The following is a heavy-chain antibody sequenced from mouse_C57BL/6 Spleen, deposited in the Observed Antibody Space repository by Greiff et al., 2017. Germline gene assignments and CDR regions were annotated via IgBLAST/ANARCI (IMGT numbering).Heavy chain of an antibody. Sequence: EVMLVESGEGLVKPGGSLKLSCAASGFTFSSYAMSWVRQTPEKRLEWVAYISSGGDYIYYADTVKGRFTISRDNARNTLYLQMSSLKSEDTAMYYCTRAGVYDYALDYWGQGTTLTVSS. CDR1: GFTFSSYA. J-gene: IGHJ2*01. D-gene: IGHD2-4*01. V-gene: IGHV5-9-1*02. CDR2: ISSGGDYI. CDR3: TRAGVYDYALDY.